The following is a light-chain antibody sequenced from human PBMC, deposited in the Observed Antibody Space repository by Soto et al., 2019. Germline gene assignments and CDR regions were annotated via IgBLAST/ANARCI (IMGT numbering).Light chain of an antibody. CDR3: QHSDCSLIT. V-gene: IGKV1-39*01. Sequence: DIQMTPSPSSLSASVGDSVTIICRESQTIRRYLNGYQQKPGKAPQLLIYAASSLQSGVPSRFSGSGSGTVSTPASSSLQPEDFATYCCQHSDCSLITFGQGTRLEIK. J-gene: IGKJ5*01. CDR2: AAS. CDR1: QTIRRY.